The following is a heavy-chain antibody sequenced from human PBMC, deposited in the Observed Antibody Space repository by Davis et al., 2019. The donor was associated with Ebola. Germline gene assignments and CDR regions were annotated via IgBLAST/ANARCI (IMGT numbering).Heavy chain of an antibody. CDR3: ATTLYCSGGSCYDEYYYYYYYMDV. D-gene: IGHD2-15*01. Sequence: GESLKISCAASGFTFSSYAMHWVRQAPGKGLEWVAVILYDGSNKYYADSVKGRFTISRDNSKNTLYLQMNSLRAEDTAVYYCATTLYCSGGSCYDEYYYYYYYMDVWGKGTTVTVSS. CDR2: ILYDGSNK. CDR1: GFTFSSYA. V-gene: IGHV3-30-3*01. J-gene: IGHJ6*03.